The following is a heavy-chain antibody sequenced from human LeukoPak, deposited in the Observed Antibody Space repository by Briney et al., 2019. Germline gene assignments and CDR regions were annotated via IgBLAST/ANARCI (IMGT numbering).Heavy chain of an antibody. CDR2: IYYSGST. J-gene: IGHJ6*03. CDR3: VLSGLWLGGYYYMDV. V-gene: IGHV4-31*03. Sequence: SETLSLTCTVSGGSVSSGGYYWSWIRQHPGKGLEWIGYIYYSGSTYYNPSLKSRVTISVDTSKNQFSLKLSSVTAADTAVYYCVLSGLWLGGYYYMDVWGKGTTVTVSS. D-gene: IGHD3-10*01. CDR1: GGSVSSGGYY.